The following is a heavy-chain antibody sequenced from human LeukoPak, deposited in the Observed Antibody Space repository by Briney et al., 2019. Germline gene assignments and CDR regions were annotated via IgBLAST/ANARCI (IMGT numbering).Heavy chain of an antibody. CDR1: AGTLTSHA. Sequence: ASVKVSCTASAGTLTSHAFSWVRQAPGEGYEWMGGIIPLFGPAIYAQNFQGRVTITTDESTSTGYMELRSLRSEDTAVYYRVRGEGTSPTYYWGQGTLVTVSS. J-gene: IGHJ4*02. CDR2: IIPLFGPA. D-gene: IGHD2/OR15-2a*01. CDR3: VRGEGTSPTYY. V-gene: IGHV1-69*05.